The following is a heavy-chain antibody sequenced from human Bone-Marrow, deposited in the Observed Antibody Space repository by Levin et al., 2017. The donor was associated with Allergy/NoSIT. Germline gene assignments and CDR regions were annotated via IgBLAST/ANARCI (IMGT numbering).Heavy chain of an antibody. V-gene: IGHV3-73*01. CDR2: IRSKANSYAT. Sequence: GGSLRLSCAASGFTFSGSAMHWVRQASGKGLEWVGRIRSKANSYATAYAASVKGRFTISRDDSKNTAYLQMNSLKTEDTAVYYCTSHPSYYDILTATIRGDYGMDGWGQGTTVTVSS. CDR3: TSHPSYYDILTATIRGDYGMDG. J-gene: IGHJ6*02. D-gene: IGHD3-9*01. CDR1: GFTFSGSA.